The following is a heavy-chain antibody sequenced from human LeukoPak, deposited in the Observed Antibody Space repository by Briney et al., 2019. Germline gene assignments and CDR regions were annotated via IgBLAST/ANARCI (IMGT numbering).Heavy chain of an antibody. J-gene: IGHJ2*01. Sequence: PGGSLRLSCEASEFTLKDYWMHWVRQGPGKGLVWVSRINSDGSSASYADSVKGRFTISRDNAKNTLYLQMNSLRAEDTAVYYCARGSPTPNRRYFVLWGRGTLVPVSS. CDR1: EFTLKDYW. CDR2: INSDGSSA. CDR3: ARGSPTPNRRYFVL. V-gene: IGHV3-74*01. D-gene: IGHD3-10*01.